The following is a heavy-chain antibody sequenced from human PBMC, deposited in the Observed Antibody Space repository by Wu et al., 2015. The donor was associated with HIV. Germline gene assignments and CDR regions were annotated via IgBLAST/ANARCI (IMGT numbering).Heavy chain of an antibody. CDR1: GYRFTGRG. CDR3: ARAAYYDSRGYYYE. D-gene: IGHD3-22*01. J-gene: IGHJ4*02. V-gene: IGHV1-18*01. CDR2: IRAYNGHT. Sequence: QVQLVQSGAEVKKPGASVKVSCKASGYRFTGRGFSWVRQAPGQGLEWMGWIRAYNGHTTYAQRFQGRVTMTTETSTSTAYMELRGLLSDDTAVYYCARAAYYDSRGYYYEWGQGTLVTVSS.